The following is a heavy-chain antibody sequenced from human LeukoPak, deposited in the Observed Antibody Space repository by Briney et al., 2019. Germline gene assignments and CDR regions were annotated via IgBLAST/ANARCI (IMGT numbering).Heavy chain of an antibody. CDR1: GGSFSGYY. V-gene: IGHV4-34*01. CDR3: ASLRGPADY. J-gene: IGHJ4*02. Sequence: SETLSLTCAVYGGSFSGYYWSWIRQPPGKGLEWIGEINHGGSTNYNPSLKSRVTISVDTSKNQFSLKLSSVTAADTAVYYCASLRGPADYWGQGTLVTVSS. CDR2: INHGGST.